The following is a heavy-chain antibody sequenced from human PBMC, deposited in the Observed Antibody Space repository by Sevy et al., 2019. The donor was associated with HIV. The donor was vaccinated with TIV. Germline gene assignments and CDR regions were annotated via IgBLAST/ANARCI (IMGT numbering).Heavy chain of an antibody. CDR2: IKSKTDGGTR. J-gene: IGHJ4*01. Sequence: GGSLRLSCAASGFTFSNAWMSWVRQAPGKGLEWVGRIKSKTDGGTRDFAATVIGRFSISRENSKNTVYLKMRSVKDGETGGDFCACGTRRSGFDHWGHGTLVTVSS. CDR1: GFTFSNAW. CDR3: ACGTRRSGFDH. D-gene: IGHD1-1*01. V-gene: IGHV3-15*01.